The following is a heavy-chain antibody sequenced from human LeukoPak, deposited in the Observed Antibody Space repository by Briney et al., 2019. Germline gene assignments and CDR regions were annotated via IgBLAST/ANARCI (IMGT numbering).Heavy chain of an antibody. CDR1: GYTFTGYY. D-gene: IGHD3-10*01. CDR3: ATGGVLLWFGVYGMDV. V-gene: IGHV1-2*02. J-gene: IGHJ6*02. Sequence: ASVKVSCKASGYTFTGYYMRWVRQAPGQGLEWMGWINPNSGGTNYAQKFQGRVTMTRDTSISTAYMELSRLRSDDTAVYYCATGGVLLWFGVYGMDVWGQGTTVTVSS. CDR2: INPNSGGT.